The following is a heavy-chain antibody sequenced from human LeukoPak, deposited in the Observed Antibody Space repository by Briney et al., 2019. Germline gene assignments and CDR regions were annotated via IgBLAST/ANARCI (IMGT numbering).Heavy chain of an antibody. CDR3: ARSGPSSSGWYVGYYYYYGMDV. CDR2: INPSGGST. D-gene: IGHD6-19*01. J-gene: IGHJ6*02. CDR1: GYTFTSYY. Sequence: ASVKVSCKASGYTFTSYYMHWVRQAPGQGLEWMGIINPSGGSTSYAQKFQGRVTMTRDTSTSTVYMELSSLRFEDTAVYYCARSGPSSSGWYVGYYYYYGMDVWGQGTTVTVSS. V-gene: IGHV1-46*01.